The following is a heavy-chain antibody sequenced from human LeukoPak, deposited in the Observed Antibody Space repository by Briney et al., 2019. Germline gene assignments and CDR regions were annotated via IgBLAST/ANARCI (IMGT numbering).Heavy chain of an antibody. CDR3: ARAAVAKQWLVPTTIHESQPDQESIDY. CDR2: ISAYNGNT. V-gene: IGHV1-18*01. J-gene: IGHJ4*02. D-gene: IGHD6-19*01. CDR1: GYTFTSYG. Sequence: ASVKVSCKASGYTFTSYGISWVRQAPGQGLEWMGWISAYNGNTNYAQKFQGRVTMTRDTSISTAYMELSRLRSDDTAVYYCARAAVAKQWLVPTTIHESQPDQESIDYWGQGTLVTVSS.